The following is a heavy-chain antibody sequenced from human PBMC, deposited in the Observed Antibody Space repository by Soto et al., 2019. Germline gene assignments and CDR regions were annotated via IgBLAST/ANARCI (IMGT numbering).Heavy chain of an antibody. V-gene: IGHV3-48*01. D-gene: IGHD3-10*01. CDR1: GFTFSXYS. J-gene: IGHJ4*02. CDR2: ISSSSSTI. CDR3: AKNLWFGESPGYFDY. Sequence: GGSXRLXXAASGFTFSXYSXXXXXQAPGNGLEWVSYISSSSSTIYYADSVKGRFTISRDNAKNSLYLQMNSLRAEDTAVYYCAKNLWFGESPGYFDYWGQGTLVTVSS.